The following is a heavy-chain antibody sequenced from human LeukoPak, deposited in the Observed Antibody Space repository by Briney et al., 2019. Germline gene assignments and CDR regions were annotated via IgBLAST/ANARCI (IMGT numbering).Heavy chain of an antibody. J-gene: IGHJ4*02. V-gene: IGHV3-30*04. CDR1: GFTFSSYY. Sequence: GGSLRLSCAASGFTFSSYYMHWVRQAPGKGLEWVADISYDGSNKYYAASVKGRFTISRDKSKNTLYLQMNSLRAEDTAVYYCARDVAVGGTASFDYWGQGTLVTVSS. CDR2: ISYDGSNK. CDR3: ARDVAVGGTASFDY. D-gene: IGHD2-15*01.